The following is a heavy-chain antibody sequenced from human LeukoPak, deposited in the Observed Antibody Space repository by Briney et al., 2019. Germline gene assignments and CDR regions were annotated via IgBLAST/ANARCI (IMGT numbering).Heavy chain of an antibody. Sequence: GGSLRLSCVASGFSFTNYDIHWVRQAPGRGLECVAVTSLDGSNKLYTDTVRGRFIISRDNSKNTVYLQMDSLRAEDTAVYYCARDLTLGKPDYFDHWGQGTLVTVSS. V-gene: IGHV3-30-3*01. CDR1: GFSFTNYD. J-gene: IGHJ4*02. D-gene: IGHD7-27*01. CDR3: ARDLTLGKPDYFDH. CDR2: TSLDGSNK.